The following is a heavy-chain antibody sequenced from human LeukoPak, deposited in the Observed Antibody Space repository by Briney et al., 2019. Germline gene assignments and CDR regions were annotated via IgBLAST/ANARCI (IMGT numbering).Heavy chain of an antibody. CDR2: IYYSGST. D-gene: IGHD4-17*01. Sequence: PSETLSLTCTVSGGSISSYYWSWIRQPPGKGLEWIGYIYYSGSTNYNPSLKSRVTISVDTSKNHFSLKLSSVTAADTAVYYCARSSYGDPFFDYWGQGTLVTVSS. V-gene: IGHV4-59*01. J-gene: IGHJ4*02. CDR1: GGSISSYY. CDR3: ARSSYGDPFFDY.